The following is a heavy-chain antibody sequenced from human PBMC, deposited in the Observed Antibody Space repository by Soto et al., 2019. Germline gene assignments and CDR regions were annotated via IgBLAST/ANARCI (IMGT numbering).Heavy chain of an antibody. D-gene: IGHD2-2*01. CDR3: ASLPAMPLYYYYYGMDV. CDR2: INHSGST. Sequence: SETLSLTCAVYGGSFSGYYWSWIRQPPGKGLEWIGEINHSGSTNYNPSLKSRVTISVDTSKNQFSLKLSSVTAADTAVYYCASLPAMPLYYYYYGMDVWGQGTTVTVSS. V-gene: IGHV4-34*01. CDR1: GGSFSGYY. J-gene: IGHJ6*02.